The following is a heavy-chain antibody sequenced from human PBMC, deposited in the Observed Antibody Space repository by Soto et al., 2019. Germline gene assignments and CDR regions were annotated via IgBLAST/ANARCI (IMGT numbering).Heavy chain of an antibody. D-gene: IGHD2-15*01. Sequence: QVQLVQSGAEVKKPGASVKVSCKASGYTFTGYNMHWVRQAPGQGLEWMGWINPNSGDTNYVQKFQGRVTMPRDTSISTAYMELSRLGSDDTAVYYCALGHCTGGICYSLAGYWGQGTLVTVSS. CDR2: INPNSGDT. J-gene: IGHJ4*02. V-gene: IGHV1-2*02. CDR1: GYTFTGYN. CDR3: ALGHCTGGICYSLAGY.